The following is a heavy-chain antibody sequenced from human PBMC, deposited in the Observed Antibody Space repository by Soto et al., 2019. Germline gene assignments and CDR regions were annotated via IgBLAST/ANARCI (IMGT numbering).Heavy chain of an antibody. CDR1: GYTFTSYG. Sequence: ASVKVSCKASGYTFTSYGISWVRQAPGQGLEWMGWISAYNGNTNYAQKLQGRVTMTTDTSTSTAYMELRSLRSDDTAVYYCARDNRYCSGGSCSADYGMDVWGQGTTVTVSS. CDR2: ISAYNGNT. CDR3: ARDNRYCSGGSCSADYGMDV. J-gene: IGHJ6*02. V-gene: IGHV1-18*01. D-gene: IGHD2-15*01.